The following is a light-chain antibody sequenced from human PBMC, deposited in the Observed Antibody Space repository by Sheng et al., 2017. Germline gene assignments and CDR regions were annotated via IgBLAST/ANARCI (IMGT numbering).Light chain of an antibody. J-gene: IGKJ2*03. Sequence: EVVLTQSPATLSLSPGDRATLSCRASQTLDIYLAWYQQRPGQAPRLLIYDASIRATGIPARFSGSGSETEFTLTISSLQSEDFAVYYCQQYNNWPYSFGQGTKVDIK. V-gene: IGKV3-15*01. CDR1: QTLDIY. CDR3: QQYNNWPYS. CDR2: DAS.